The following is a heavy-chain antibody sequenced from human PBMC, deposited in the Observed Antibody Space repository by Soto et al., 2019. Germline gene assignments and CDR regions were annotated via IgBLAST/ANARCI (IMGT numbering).Heavy chain of an antibody. CDR2: ISYDGSNK. V-gene: IGHV3-30-3*01. D-gene: IGHD3-3*01. CDR3: ARDSLVRFLEWLSYLDY. Sequence: QVQLVESGGGVVQPGRSLRLSCAASGFTFSSYAMHWVRQAPGKGLEWVAVISYDGSNKYYADSVKGRFTISRDNSKNTLYLQMNSLRAEDTAVYYCARDSLVRFLEWLSYLDYWGQGTLVTVSS. J-gene: IGHJ4*02. CDR1: GFTFSSYA.